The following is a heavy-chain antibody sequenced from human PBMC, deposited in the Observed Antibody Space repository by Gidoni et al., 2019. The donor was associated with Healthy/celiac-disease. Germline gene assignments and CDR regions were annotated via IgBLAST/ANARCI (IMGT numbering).Heavy chain of an antibody. D-gene: IGHD3-9*01. CDR3: ARADILTGYHLDY. J-gene: IGHJ4*02. Sequence: EVQLVESGGGLIQPAGSLRLSCAASGFTVRSHYMSWVRQAPGKGLEWVSVIYSGGSTYYADSVKGRFTISRDNSKNTLYLQMNSLRAEDTAVYYCARADILTGYHLDYWGQGTLVTVSS. CDR2: IYSGGST. CDR1: GFTVRSHY. V-gene: IGHV3-53*01.